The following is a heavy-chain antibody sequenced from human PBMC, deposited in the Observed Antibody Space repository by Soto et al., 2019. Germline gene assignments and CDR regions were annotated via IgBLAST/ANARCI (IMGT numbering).Heavy chain of an antibody. CDR1: GFIFRSYG. J-gene: IGHJ5*02. V-gene: IGHV3-33*01. Sequence: PGGSLRLSCAASGFIFRSYGMHWVRQAPGKGLEWVAIIWYDGSQKYYADSVKGRFTISRDNSKSTVYLQMNSLRVEDTAVYYCAGDKGWFKPWGQGTLVTVSS. CDR2: IWYDGSQK. CDR3: AGDKGWFKP.